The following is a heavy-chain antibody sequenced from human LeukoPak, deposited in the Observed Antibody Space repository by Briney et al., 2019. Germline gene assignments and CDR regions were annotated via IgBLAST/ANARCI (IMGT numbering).Heavy chain of an antibody. CDR1: GGSFSGYY. CDR2: INHSGST. J-gene: IGHJ4*02. V-gene: IGHV4-34*01. D-gene: IGHD3-22*01. Sequence: SETLSLTCAVYGGSFSGYYWSWIRQPPGKGLEWIGEINHSGSTNYNPSLKSRVTISVDTSKNQFSLKLSSVTAADTAVYYCARERGQDSSGYWEDYWGQGTLVTVSS. CDR3: ARERGQDSSGYWEDY.